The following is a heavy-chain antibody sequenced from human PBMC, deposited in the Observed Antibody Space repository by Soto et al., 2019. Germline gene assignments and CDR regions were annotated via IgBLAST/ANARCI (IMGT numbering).Heavy chain of an antibody. CDR2: IYHTGST. D-gene: IGHD4-17*01. CDR1: IGSITSTNW. V-gene: IGHV4-4*02. CDR3: GAHAGATYGPLDY. J-gene: IGHJ4*02. Sequence: PSETMSLTCAVSIGSITSTNWWTWVRQPPGKELEWLGEIYHTGSTNYNPSLRSRVTISVDKSKNQFSLRLFSVTAADTAVYYCGAHAGATYGPLDYWGRGTLVTVSS.